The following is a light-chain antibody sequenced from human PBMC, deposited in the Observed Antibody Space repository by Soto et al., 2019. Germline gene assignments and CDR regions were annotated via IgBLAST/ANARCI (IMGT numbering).Light chain of an antibody. CDR2: GAS. CDR3: QQYTTSQTWT. CDR1: QSVSSNF. V-gene: IGKV3-20*01. J-gene: IGKJ1*01. Sequence: EIVLTQSPGTLSLSPGERATLSCRTSQSVSSNFLAWYQQKPGQAPRLLIYGASTRATGIPDRFSGSGSGTDFTLTISRLEPEDFAVYYCQQYTTSQTWTFGQGTKVEI.